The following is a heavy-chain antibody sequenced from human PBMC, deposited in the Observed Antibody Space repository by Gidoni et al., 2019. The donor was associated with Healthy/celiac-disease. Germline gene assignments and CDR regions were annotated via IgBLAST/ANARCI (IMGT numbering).Heavy chain of an antibody. CDR2: IYYSGST. CDR3: ARREWLEYFQH. CDR1: GGSISSSSYY. J-gene: IGHJ1*01. Sequence: QLQLQESGPGLVKPSETLSLTCTVSGGSISSSSYYWGWIRQPPGKGLEWIGSIYYSGSTYYNPSLKSRVTISVDTSKNQFSLKLSSVTAADTAVYYCARREWLEYFQHWGQGTLVTVSS. D-gene: IGHD3-3*01. V-gene: IGHV4-39*01.